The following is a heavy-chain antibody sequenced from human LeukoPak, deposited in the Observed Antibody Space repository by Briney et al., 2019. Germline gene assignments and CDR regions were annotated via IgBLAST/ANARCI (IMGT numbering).Heavy chain of an antibody. CDR3: ARGWGSGSYYFDY. CDR1: GGTFSSYA. CDR2: IIPIFGTA. D-gene: IGHD3-10*01. Sequence: SVKVSCKASGGTFSSYAISWVRQAPGQGFEWMGGIIPIFGTANYAQKFQGRVTITADESTSTAYMELSSLRSEDTAVYYCARGWGSGSYYFDYWGQGTLVTVSS. V-gene: IGHV1-69*13. J-gene: IGHJ4*02.